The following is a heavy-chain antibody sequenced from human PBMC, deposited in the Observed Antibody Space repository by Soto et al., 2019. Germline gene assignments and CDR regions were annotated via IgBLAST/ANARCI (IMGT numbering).Heavy chain of an antibody. V-gene: IGHV3-48*02. CDR1: GFTFSIYS. CDR2: ISSSSSTI. D-gene: IGHD2-15*01. Sequence: EVQLVESGGGLVQPGGSLRLSCAACGFTFSIYSINWVRQAPGKGLEWVSYISSSSSTIYYADSVKGRFTISRDNAKNSLYLQMNSLRDEDTAVYYCARDRCSGASCDAFDIWGQGTMVTVSS. J-gene: IGHJ3*02. CDR3: ARDRCSGASCDAFDI.